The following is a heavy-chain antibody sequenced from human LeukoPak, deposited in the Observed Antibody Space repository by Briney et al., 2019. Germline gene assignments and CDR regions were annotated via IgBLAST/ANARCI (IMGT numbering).Heavy chain of an antibody. V-gene: IGHV4-39*07. J-gene: IGHJ4*02. CDR1: GGSISSSSYY. CDR2: IYYSGST. Sequence: SETLSLTCTVSGGSISSSSYYWGWIRQPPGKGLEWIGSIYYSGSTYYNPSLKSRVTISVDTSKNQFSLKLSSVTAADTAVYYCARGRTPPFDYWGQGTRVTVSS. CDR3: ARGRTPPFDY. D-gene: IGHD1-1*01.